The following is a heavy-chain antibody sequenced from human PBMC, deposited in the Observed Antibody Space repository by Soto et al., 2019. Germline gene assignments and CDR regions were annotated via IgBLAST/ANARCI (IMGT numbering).Heavy chain of an antibody. CDR3: ARDVLRYFDWLAPPFDY. V-gene: IGHV1-18*01. Sequence: QVQLVQSGAEVKKLGASVKVSCKASGYTFTSYGISWVRQAPGQGLEWRGGISAYNGNTNYAQKLQGRVTVTTDTSTSAAYRELTSLRSDDTAVDFCARDVLRYFDWLAPPFDYWGQGTLVTVSS. CDR1: GYTFTSYG. J-gene: IGHJ4*02. D-gene: IGHD3-9*01. CDR2: ISAYNGNT.